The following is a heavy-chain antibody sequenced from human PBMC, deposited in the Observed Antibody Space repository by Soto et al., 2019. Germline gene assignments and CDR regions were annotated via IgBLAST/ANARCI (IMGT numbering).Heavy chain of an antibody. V-gene: IGHV4-39*01. D-gene: IGHD3-22*01. CDR2: IYHTGNA. CDR1: GGSISSGDYY. J-gene: IGHJ5*02. Sequence: SETLSLTCTVSGGSISSGDYYWSWIRQPPGKGLEWIGSIYHTGNAYYNPSLKSRVTISVDTSKNQFSLKLTSVTAADAALYYCARDFFDSSDYTTNWFEPWGQGTLVT. CDR3: ARDFFDSSDYTTNWFEP.